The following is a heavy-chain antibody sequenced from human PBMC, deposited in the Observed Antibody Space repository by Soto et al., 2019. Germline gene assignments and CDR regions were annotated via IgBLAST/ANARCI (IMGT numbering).Heavy chain of an antibody. CDR1: CGSISSGDYY. CDR3: AREIRSSGYYYGSSGWFDP. V-gene: IGHV4-30-4*01. Sequence: SETLSLTCTVSCGSISSGDYYWSWIRQPPGKGLEWIGYIYYSGSTYYNPSLKSRVTISVDTSKNQFSLKLSSVTAADTAVYYCAREIRSSGYYYGSSGWFDPWGQGTLVTVSS. CDR2: IYYSGST. D-gene: IGHD3-22*01. J-gene: IGHJ5*02.